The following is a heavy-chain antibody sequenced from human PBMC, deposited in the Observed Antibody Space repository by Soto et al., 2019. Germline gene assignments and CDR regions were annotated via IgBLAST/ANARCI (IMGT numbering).Heavy chain of an antibody. CDR3: ARVLNLAARSPPLF. Sequence: ASVKVSCKASGYTFTSYDINWVRQATGQGLEWMGWMNPNSGNTGYAQKFQGRVTMTRNTSISTAYMELSSLRSEDTAVYYCARVLNLAARSPPLFWGQGPLVTVSS. V-gene: IGHV1-8*01. D-gene: IGHD6-6*01. CDR2: MNPNSGNT. J-gene: IGHJ4*02. CDR1: GYTFTSYD.